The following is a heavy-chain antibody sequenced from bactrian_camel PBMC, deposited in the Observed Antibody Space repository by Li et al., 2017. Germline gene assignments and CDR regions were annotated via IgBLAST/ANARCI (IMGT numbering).Heavy chain of an antibody. CDR3: AEGRGSRGERCYSLNY. J-gene: IGHJ4*01. D-gene: IGHD6*01. CDR2: IQIEVDGRRT. Sequence: VQLVESGEGSVQAGGSLRLSCPASEDTLCMAWFRQAPGKGLEWVSTIQIEVDGRRTLYADSVKGRFTISRDSAKNTVYLQMNNLQPEDTATYYCAEGRGSRGERCYSLNYWGQGTQVTVS. CDR1: EDTLC. V-gene: IGHV3S40*01.